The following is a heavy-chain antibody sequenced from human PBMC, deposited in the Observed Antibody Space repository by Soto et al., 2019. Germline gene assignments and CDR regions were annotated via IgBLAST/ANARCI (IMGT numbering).Heavy chain of an antibody. V-gene: IGHV4-59*01. J-gene: IGHJ6*02. Sequence: SETLSLTCTVSGGSISSYYWSWIRQPPGKGLEWIGYIYYSGSTNYNPSLKSRVTISVDTSKNQFSLKLSSVTAADTAVYYCARGYCDFWSGYSPYYGMDVWGQGTTVTVSS. CDR3: ARGYCDFWSGYSPYYGMDV. CDR2: IYYSGST. CDR1: GGSISSYY. D-gene: IGHD3-3*01.